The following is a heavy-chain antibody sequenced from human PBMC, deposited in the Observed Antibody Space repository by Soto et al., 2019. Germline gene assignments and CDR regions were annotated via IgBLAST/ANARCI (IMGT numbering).Heavy chain of an antibody. J-gene: IGHJ4*02. CDR3: ARTRLHSSGWYIPGQYFDY. V-gene: IGHV4-34*01. CDR2: INHSGST. Sequence: QVQIQQWGAGLLKPSETLSLTCAVYGGSFSGYYWSWIRQPPGKGLEWIGEINHSGSTNYNPSLKSRVTISVDTSKNQFSLKLSSVTAADTAVYYCARTRLHSSGWYIPGQYFDYWGQGTLVTVSS. D-gene: IGHD6-19*01. CDR1: GGSFSGYY.